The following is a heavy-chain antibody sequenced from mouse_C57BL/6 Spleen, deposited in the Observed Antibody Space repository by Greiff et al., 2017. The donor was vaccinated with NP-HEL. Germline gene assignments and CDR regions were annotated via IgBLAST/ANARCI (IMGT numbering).Heavy chain of an antibody. CDR3: TTSPFITTVVGGGDY. Sequence: EVQLVESGAELVRPGASVKLSCTASGFNIKDYYMHWVKQRPEQGLEWIGRIDPADGDTEYAPKFQGKATMTADTSSHTAYLQLSSLTSGDTAVYYCTTSPFITTVVGGGDYWGQGTTLTVYS. CDR2: IDPADGDT. CDR1: GFNIKDYY. D-gene: IGHD1-1*01. V-gene: IGHV14-1*01. J-gene: IGHJ2*01.